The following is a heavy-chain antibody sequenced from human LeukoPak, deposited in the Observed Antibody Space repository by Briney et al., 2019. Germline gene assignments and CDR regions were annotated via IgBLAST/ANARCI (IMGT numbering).Heavy chain of an antibody. J-gene: IGHJ4*02. Sequence: NPGGSLRLSCAASGFTFDDYNMIWVRQAPGKGLEGVSSISTSGRYIYYADSVKGRFTISRDNTKNSLSLQMSSLRAEDTAVYYCARDIPYFDYWGQGTLVTVSS. CDR1: GFTFDDYN. V-gene: IGHV3-21*06. CDR3: ARDIPYFDY. CDR2: ISTSGRYI.